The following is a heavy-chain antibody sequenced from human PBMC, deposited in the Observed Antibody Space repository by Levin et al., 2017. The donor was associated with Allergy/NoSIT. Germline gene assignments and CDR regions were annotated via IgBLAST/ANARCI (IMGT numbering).Heavy chain of an antibody. V-gene: IGHV3-9*01. J-gene: IGHJ6*02. CDR1: GFTFNEHA. D-gene: IGHD2/OR15-2a*01. CDR3: TKDLSPGGADV. Sequence: GGSLRLSCAAPGFTFNEHAMHWVRQVPGKGLEWVSGIMWNSATIDYADSVKGRFTISRDNARVYLQMNSLRVEDTALYYCTKDLSPGGADVWGQGTTVTVS. CDR2: IMWNSATI.